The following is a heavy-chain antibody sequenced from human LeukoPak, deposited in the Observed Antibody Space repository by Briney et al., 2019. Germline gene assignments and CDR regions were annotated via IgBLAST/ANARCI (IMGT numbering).Heavy chain of an antibody. V-gene: IGHV4-30-4*01. CDR2: IYHNGGA. Sequence: SETLCLTCTVSDGSVSSGDYYWSWIRQPPGKGLGWIGYIYHNGGAHYNPSLKSRLNISVDTSKNQFSLKLSSVTAADTAVYYCARVSCSGGSCYLFDYWGQGTLVTVSS. J-gene: IGHJ4*02. CDR1: DGSVSSGDYY. D-gene: IGHD2-15*01. CDR3: ARVSCSGGSCYLFDY.